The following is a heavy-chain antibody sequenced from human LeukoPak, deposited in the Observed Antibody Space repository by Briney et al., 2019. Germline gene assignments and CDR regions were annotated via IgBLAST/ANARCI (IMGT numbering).Heavy chain of an antibody. CDR3: ARVSLQQWLVRGGYFDY. V-gene: IGHV1-3*01. Sequence: ASVKVSCKASGYTFTSYAMHWVRQAPGQRLEWMGWINAGNGNTKYSQKFQGRVTITRDTSASTAYMELSSLRSEDTAVYYCARVSLQQWLVRGGYFDYWGQGTLVTVSS. D-gene: IGHD6-19*01. CDR2: INAGNGNT. CDR1: GYTFTSYA. J-gene: IGHJ4*02.